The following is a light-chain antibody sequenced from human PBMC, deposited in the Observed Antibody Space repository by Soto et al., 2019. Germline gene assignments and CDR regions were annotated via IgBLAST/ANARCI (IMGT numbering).Light chain of an antibody. V-gene: IGKV3-20*01. J-gene: IGKJ2*01. Sequence: EIVLTQSPGTLSLSPGERATLSCRASQSVSSSYLAWYQQQPGQAPRLLIYGASSRATGIPDRFSGSGSGTDFTLTISRLEPEDFAVYYCQQYGSSPQTFGQGTKLAIK. CDR1: QSVSSSY. CDR3: QQYGSSPQT. CDR2: GAS.